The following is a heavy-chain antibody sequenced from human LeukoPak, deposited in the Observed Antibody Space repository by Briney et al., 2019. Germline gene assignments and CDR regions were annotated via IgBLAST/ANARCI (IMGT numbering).Heavy chain of an antibody. J-gene: IGHJ4*02. D-gene: IGHD3-10*01. CDR1: GFTFSSYE. V-gene: IGHV3-48*03. CDR2: ISSSGSTI. CDR3: ARDRVNYYYGSGSTSLFDY. Sequence: GGSLRLSCAASGFTFSSYEMNWVRQAPGKGLEWVSYISSSGSTIYYADSVKGRFTISRDNAKNSLYLQMNSLRAEDTAVYYCARDRVNYYYGSGSTSLFDYWGQGTLVTVSS.